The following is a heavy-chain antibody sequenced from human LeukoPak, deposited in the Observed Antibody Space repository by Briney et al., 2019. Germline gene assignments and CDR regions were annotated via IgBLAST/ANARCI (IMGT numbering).Heavy chain of an antibody. CDR1: GGSFSGYY. D-gene: IGHD4-17*01. Sequence: SETLSLTCGVYGGSFSGYYWNWIRQTPGKGLEWIGEVNHGGSTNYNPSLKSRVTILLDTSKNQFSLKVTSVTAADTAVYYCARGLPASTVTSTNYYGMDVWGQGTTVTVSS. J-gene: IGHJ6*02. CDR3: ARGLPASTVTSTNYYGMDV. CDR2: VNHGGST. V-gene: IGHV4-34*01.